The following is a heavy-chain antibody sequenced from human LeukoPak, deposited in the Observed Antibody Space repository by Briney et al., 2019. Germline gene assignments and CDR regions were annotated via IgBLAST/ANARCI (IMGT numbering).Heavy chain of an antibody. J-gene: IGHJ4*02. V-gene: IGHV3-33*01. D-gene: IGHD1-26*01. CDR3: ARRGRIVGATTPYYFDS. CDR2: IWYDGSNK. CDR1: GFTFSSYG. Sequence: GGSLRLSCAASGFTFSSYGMHWVRQAPGKGLEWVAVIWYDGSNKYYADSVKGRFTISRDNSKNTLYLQMNSLRAEDTAVYYCARRGRIVGATTPYYFDSWARGTLVTASS.